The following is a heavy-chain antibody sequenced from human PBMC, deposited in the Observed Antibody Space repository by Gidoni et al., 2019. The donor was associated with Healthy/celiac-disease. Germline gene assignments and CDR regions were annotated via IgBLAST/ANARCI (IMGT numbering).Heavy chain of an antibody. D-gene: IGHD6-19*01. CDR1: GFTFSSYS. V-gene: IGHV3-21*01. CDR2: ISISISYI. J-gene: IGHJ4*02. CDR3: ARDLTTIAVASHFYY. Sequence: EVRLVESGGGLVKPGGSLRLSCAASGFTFSSYSMHWVRQAPVKGLGWVASISISISYIYYAASVKGRFTISRDNAKNSLYLQMNSLRAEDTAVYYFARDLTTIAVASHFYYWGKGTLVTVSS.